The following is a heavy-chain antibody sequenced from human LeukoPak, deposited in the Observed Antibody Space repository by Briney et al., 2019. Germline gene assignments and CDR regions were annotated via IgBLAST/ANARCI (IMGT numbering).Heavy chain of an antibody. J-gene: IGHJ4*02. CDR1: GYTFTSYY. Sequence: ASVKVSCKASGYTFTSYYMHRVRQAPGQGLEWMGGIIPIFGTANYAQKFQGRVTITADKSTSTAYMELSSLRSEDTAVYYCARGDFDWSGYFDYWGQGTLVTVSS. CDR2: IIPIFGTA. CDR3: ARGDFDWSGYFDY. D-gene: IGHD3-9*01. V-gene: IGHV1-69*06.